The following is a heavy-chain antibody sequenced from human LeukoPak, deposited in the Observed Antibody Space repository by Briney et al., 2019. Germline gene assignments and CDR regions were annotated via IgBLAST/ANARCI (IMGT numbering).Heavy chain of an antibody. CDR1: GFTFSGHF. Sequence: GGSLRHSCAASGFTFSGHFMDWVRQAPGKGLEWVGRIRKRPNSYTTEYAASGQGRFAISRDDSKNSLYMQKNSLKTEDTAVYYCARVSTTVAGSDYLDYWGQGTQVTIS. V-gene: IGHV3-72*01. J-gene: IGHJ4*02. CDR3: ARVSTTVAGSDYLDY. CDR2: IRKRPNSYTT. D-gene: IGHD6-19*01.